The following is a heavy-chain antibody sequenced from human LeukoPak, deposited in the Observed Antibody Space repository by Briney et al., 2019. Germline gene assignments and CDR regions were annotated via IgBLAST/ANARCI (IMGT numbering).Heavy chain of an antibody. D-gene: IGHD6-19*01. V-gene: IGHV3-9*01. J-gene: IGHJ4*02. CDR1: GFTFDDYA. Sequence: GRSLRLSCAASGFTFDDYAMHWVRQAPGKGLEWVSGISWNSGSIGYADSVKGRFTISRDNAKNSLYLQMNSLRAEDTALYYCATFSGWYGYWGQGTLVTVSS. CDR2: ISWNSGSI. CDR3: ATFSGWYGY.